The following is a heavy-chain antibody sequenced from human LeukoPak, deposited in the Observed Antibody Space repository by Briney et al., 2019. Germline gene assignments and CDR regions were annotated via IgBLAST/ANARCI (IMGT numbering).Heavy chain of an antibody. V-gene: IGHV1-46*01. D-gene: IGHD3-22*01. Sequence: ASVKVSCKASGYTFTSYYMHWVRQAPGQGLEWMGIINPSGGSTSYAQKFQGRVTMTRDTSISTAYMELSRLRSDDTAVYYCARDRDRYYYDSSGYPDYWGQGTLVTVSS. CDR3: ARDRDRYYYDSSGYPDY. CDR1: GYTFTSYY. CDR2: INPSGGST. J-gene: IGHJ4*02.